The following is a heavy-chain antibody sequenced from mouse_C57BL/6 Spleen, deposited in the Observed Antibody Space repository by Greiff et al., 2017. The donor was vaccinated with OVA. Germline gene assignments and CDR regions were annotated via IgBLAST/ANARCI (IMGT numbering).Heavy chain of an antibody. Sequence: QVQLQQSGAELVRPGASVKLSCKASGYTFTGYYINWVKQRPGQGLEWIARIYPGSGNTYYNEKFKGKATLTAEKSSSTAYMQLSSLTSEDSAVYICGRGYYGSSFAMDYWGQGTSVTVSS. V-gene: IGHV1-76*01. J-gene: IGHJ4*01. CDR3: GRGYYGSSFAMDY. CDR1: GYTFTGYY. D-gene: IGHD1-1*01. CDR2: IYPGSGNT.